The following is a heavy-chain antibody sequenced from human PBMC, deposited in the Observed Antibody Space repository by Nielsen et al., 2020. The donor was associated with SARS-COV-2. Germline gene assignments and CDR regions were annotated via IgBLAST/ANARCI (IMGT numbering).Heavy chain of an antibody. Sequence: WVRQAPGQGLEWMGGIIPIFGTANYAQKFQGRVTITADKSTSTAYMELSSLRSEDTAVYYCARGGPDDYTYCSGGSCHPPAFDIWGQGTMVTVSS. CDR3: ARGGPDDYTYCSGGSCHPPAFDI. D-gene: IGHD2-15*01. CDR2: IIPIFGTA. J-gene: IGHJ3*02. V-gene: IGHV1-69*06.